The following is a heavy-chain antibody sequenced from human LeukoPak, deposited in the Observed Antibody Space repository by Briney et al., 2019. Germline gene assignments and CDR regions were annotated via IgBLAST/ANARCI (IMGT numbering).Heavy chain of an antibody. CDR1: GFTVSTNY. CDR3: AREVYAGNWFDP. J-gene: IGHJ5*02. D-gene: IGHD2-8*01. Sequence: GGSLRLSCAASGFTVSTNYMSWVRQAPGKGLEWVSVIYSGDSTYYADSVKGRFTISRHNSKNTLYLQMGSLRPEDMAVYYCAREVYAGNWFDPWGQGTLVTVSS. CDR2: IYSGDST. V-gene: IGHV3-53*04.